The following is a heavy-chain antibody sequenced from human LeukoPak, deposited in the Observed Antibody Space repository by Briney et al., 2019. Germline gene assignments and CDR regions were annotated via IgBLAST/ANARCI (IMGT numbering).Heavy chain of an antibody. CDR3: VREILWFGERAFDI. V-gene: IGHV5-51*01. D-gene: IGHD3-10*01. CDR2: IYPGDSDT. CDR1: GYSFTTYW. Sequence: GESLKISCKGSGYSFTTYWIGWVRQMPGKGLEWMGIIYPGDSDTRYSPSFQGQVTISTDKSISTAYLQWSSLKASDTAMYYCVREILWFGERAFDIWGQGTMVTVS. J-gene: IGHJ3*02.